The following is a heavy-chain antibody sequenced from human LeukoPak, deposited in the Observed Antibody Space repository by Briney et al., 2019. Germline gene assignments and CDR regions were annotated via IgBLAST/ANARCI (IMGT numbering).Heavy chain of an antibody. CDR3: AKGHYDYVWGSYRYQIPDFDY. J-gene: IGHJ4*02. V-gene: IGHV3-30*18. CDR2: ISYDGSNK. Sequence: PPGRSLRLSCAASGSTFSSYGMHWVRQAPGKGLEWVAVISYDGSNKYYADSVKGRFTISRDNSKNTLYLQMNSLRAEDTAVYYCAKGHYDYVWGSYRYQIPDFDYWGQGTLVTVSS. CDR1: GSTFSSYG. D-gene: IGHD3-16*02.